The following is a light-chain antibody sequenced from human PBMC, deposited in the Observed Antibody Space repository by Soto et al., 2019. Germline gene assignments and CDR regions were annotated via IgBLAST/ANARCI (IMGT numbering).Light chain of an antibody. CDR1: ERISDY. CDR3: LQYHNLWA. Sequence: DIQMTQSPSSLSASVGDRVTISCRASERISDYLAWYQQKPGKAPKLLINTASSLRSGVPSRFSGSGSGTEFTLTISSLQSDDFAVYSCLQYHNLWAFGQGTKVDIK. V-gene: IGKV1-39*01. CDR2: TAS. J-gene: IGKJ1*01.